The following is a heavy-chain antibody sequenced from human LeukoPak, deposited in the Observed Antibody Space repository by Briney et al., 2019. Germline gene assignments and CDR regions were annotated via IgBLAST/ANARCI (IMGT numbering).Heavy chain of an antibody. CDR3: VWSSSWEKRYYLDY. CDR1: GFTFTVAW. CDR2: IKSKTDVAPV. Sequence: GGSLRLSCAASGFTFTVAWMSWVRQAPGKGLEWLGRIKSKTDVAPVDYAAPVKGRFAISRDDSKNTVYLQMNTVKTEDTAVYYCVWSSSWEKRYYLDYWGQGTLVTVSS. D-gene: IGHD6-13*01. V-gene: IGHV3-15*05. J-gene: IGHJ4*02.